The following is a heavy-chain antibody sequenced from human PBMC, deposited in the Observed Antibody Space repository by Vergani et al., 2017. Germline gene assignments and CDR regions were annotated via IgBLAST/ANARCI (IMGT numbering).Heavy chain of an antibody. CDR3: AKDALPIRVPVPEGWFDP. V-gene: IGHV3-23*01. CDR2: ISGSGGST. CDR1: GFTFSSYA. J-gene: IGHJ5*02. D-gene: IGHD2-15*01. Sequence: EVQLLESGGGLVQPGGSLRLSCAASGFTFSSYAMSWVRQAPGKGLEWVSAISGSGGSTYYADSVKGRFTIARDNSKNTLYLQMNSLRAEDTAVYYCAKDALPIRVPVPEGWFDPWGQGTLVTVSS.